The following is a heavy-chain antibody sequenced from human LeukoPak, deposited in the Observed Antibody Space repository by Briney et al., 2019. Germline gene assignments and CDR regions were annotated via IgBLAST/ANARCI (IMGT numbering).Heavy chain of an antibody. CDR1: GFTFSSYA. D-gene: IGHD2-2*02. CDR2: ISGSGGST. Sequence: GGSLRLSCAASGFTFSSYAMSWVRQAPGKGLEWVSAISGSGGSTYYADSAKGRFTISRDNSKNTLYLQMNSLRAEDTAVYYCARGGYCSSTSCYSQYGMDVWGQGTTVTVSS. J-gene: IGHJ6*02. V-gene: IGHV3-23*01. CDR3: ARGGYCSSTSCYSQYGMDV.